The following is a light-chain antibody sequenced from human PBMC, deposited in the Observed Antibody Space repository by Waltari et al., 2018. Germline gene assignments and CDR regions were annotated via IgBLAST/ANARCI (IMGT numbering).Light chain of an antibody. J-gene: IGKJ1*01. CDR3: HKYYATPPDGKT. CDR1: QSVLYSSNNKNY. Sequence: DIVMTQSPDSLAVSLGERATINCQSSQSVLYSSNNKNYLAWYQQKEGQPPKLRIYWASTREYGVPDRFSGSGSGRDFTLTISSLQAEDVAVYYCHKYYATPPDGKTFGQGTKVEIK. V-gene: IGKV4-1*01. CDR2: WAS.